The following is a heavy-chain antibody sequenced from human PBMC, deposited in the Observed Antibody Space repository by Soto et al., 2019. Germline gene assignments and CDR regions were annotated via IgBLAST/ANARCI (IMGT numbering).Heavy chain of an antibody. V-gene: IGHV4-34*01. CDR1: GGSFSGYY. J-gene: IGHJ4*02. CDR3: ARYSIFGVVDY. CDR2: INHSGST. Sequence: QVQLQQWGAGLLKPSETLSLTCAVYGGSFSGYYWSWIRQPPGKGLEWIGEINHSGSTNYNPSLKSGVTISVDTSKNQFSLKLSSVTAADTAVYYCARYSIFGVVDYWGQGTLVTVSS. D-gene: IGHD3-3*02.